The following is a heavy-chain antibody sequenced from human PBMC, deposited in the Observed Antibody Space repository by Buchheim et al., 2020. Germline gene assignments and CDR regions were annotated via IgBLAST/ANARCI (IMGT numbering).Heavy chain of an antibody. D-gene: IGHD2-2*01. J-gene: IGHJ4*02. CDR1: GYSFTDYW. V-gene: IGHV5-51*01. CDR3: VRGLGHCTSATCRIFDY. CDR2: VYPGDSDI. Sequence: EVYLMESGAEVKKPGESLKISCKASGYSFTDYWIGWVRQMPGKGLEWMGIVYPGDSDIRYSPSFQGQVTISADTSRTTAYLQWRSLEASDTAMYYCVRGLGHCTSATCRIFDYWGQGTL.